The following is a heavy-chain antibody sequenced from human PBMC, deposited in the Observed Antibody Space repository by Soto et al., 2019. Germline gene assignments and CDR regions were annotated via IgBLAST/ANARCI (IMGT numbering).Heavy chain of an antibody. CDR2: ISSSGSTI. V-gene: IGHV3-11*01. CDR3: ARGRIAVAGPREFDP. D-gene: IGHD6-19*01. CDR1: GFTFSDYY. Sequence: VGSLRLSCAASGFTFSDYYMSWIRQAPGKGLEWVSYISSSGSTIYYADSVKGRFTISRDNAKNSLYLQMNSLRAEDTAVYYCARGRIAVAGPREFDPWGQGTLVTVSS. J-gene: IGHJ5*02.